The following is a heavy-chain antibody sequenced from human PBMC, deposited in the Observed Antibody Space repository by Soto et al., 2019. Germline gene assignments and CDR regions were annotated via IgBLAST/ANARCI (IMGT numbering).Heavy chain of an antibody. CDR2: IIPIFGTA. J-gene: IGHJ6*02. CDR3: ARAESSIAARGVLFDYYYGMDV. D-gene: IGHD6-6*01. Sequence: SVKVACKASGGTFSSYAISWVRQAPGQGLEWMGGIIPIFGTANYAQKFQGRVTITADESTSTADMELSSLRSEDTAVYYCARAESSIAARGVLFDYYYGMDVWGQGTTVTVSS. CDR1: GGTFSSYA. V-gene: IGHV1-69*01.